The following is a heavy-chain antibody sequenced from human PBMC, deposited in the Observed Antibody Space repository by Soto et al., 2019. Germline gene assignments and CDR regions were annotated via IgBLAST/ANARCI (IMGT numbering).Heavy chain of an antibody. CDR2: ISYDGSDK. Sequence: GGSLRLSCAASGFTFSSYAMHWVRQAPGKGLEWVALISYDGSDKDYADSVKGRFTIPRDNSKNTLYLQMNSLRAEDTAVYYCARVNKAYYDILTGYYLDYYYGMDVWGQGTTVTVSS. J-gene: IGHJ6*02. D-gene: IGHD3-9*01. V-gene: IGHV3-30-3*01. CDR1: GFTFSSYA. CDR3: ARVNKAYYDILTGYYLDYYYGMDV.